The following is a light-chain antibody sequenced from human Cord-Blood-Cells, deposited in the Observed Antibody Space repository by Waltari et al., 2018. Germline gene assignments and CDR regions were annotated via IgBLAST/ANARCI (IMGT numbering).Light chain of an antibody. CDR3: QQYYSTPDT. J-gene: IGKJ2*01. CDR2: WAS. CDR1: PSVLYSSNNKNY. V-gene: IGKV4-1*01. Sequence: DIVMTQSPDSLAVSLGERPTINCKSSPSVLYSSNNKNYLAWYQQTPGQPPKLLIYWASTRESGVPDRFSGSGSGTDFTLTISSLQAEDVAVYYCQQYYSTPDTFGQGTKLEIK.